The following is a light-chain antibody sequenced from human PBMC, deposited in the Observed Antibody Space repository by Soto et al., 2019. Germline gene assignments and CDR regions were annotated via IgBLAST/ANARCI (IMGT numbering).Light chain of an antibody. V-gene: IGKV1-39*01. CDR2: AAS. Sequence: DIQMTQSPSSLSASVGDRVTITCRASQSISSYLNWYQQKPGKAPKLLIYAASSLQSGVPSRFSGSGSGTDFTLAISSLQPEDFATYYCQQSYSTPERTFRQGTKVDIK. J-gene: IGKJ1*01. CDR1: QSISSY. CDR3: QQSYSTPERT.